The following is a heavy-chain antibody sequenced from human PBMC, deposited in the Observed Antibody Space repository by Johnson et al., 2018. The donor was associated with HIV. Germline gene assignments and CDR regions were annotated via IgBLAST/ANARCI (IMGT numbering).Heavy chain of an antibody. V-gene: IGHV3-30-3*01. CDR3: ARETDIAPYSGSYPTQAFDI. CDR2: ISYDGSNK. D-gene: IGHD1-26*01. J-gene: IGHJ3*02. CDR1: GFTFSNHH. Sequence: QVQLVESGGGVVQPGRSLRLSCAVSGFTFSNHHMTWVRQAPGKGLEWVAVISYDGSNKYYADSVKGRFTISRDNSKNTLYLQMNSLRAEDTAVYYCARETDIAPYSGSYPTQAFDIWGQGTMVTVSS.